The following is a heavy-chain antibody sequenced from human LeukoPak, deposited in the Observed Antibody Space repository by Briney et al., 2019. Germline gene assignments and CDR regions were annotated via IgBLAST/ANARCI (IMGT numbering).Heavy chain of an antibody. J-gene: IGHJ4*02. CDR2: IDYSETT. CDR1: GGAISSYY. D-gene: IGHD3-10*01. V-gene: IGHV4-59*01. CDR3: ARRYGSGSSGTFVY. Sequence: SETLSLTCTVSGGAISSYYWSWMRQPPGKGLEWIGYIDYSETTNYNPSLKSRVTISADTSKNQFSLKLSSVTAADTAVYYCARRYGSGSSGTFVYWGQGTLVTVSS.